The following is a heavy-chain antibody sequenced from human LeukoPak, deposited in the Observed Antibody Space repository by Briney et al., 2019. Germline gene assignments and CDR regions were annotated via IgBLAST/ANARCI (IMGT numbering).Heavy chain of an antibody. CDR2: IRYDGSNK. J-gene: IGHJ4*02. CDR3: AKLPYRIKSNCYAFFEDY. V-gene: IGHV3-30*02. CDR1: GFTFSGYG. Sequence: GGSLRVSCAASGFTFSGYGMHWVRQALGKGLEWVAFIRYDGSNKLYADAVKGRFTISRDNSKSTLFLQLNSLRAEDTAVYYCAKLPYRIKSNCYAFFEDYWGQGTLVTVSS. D-gene: IGHD2-2*01.